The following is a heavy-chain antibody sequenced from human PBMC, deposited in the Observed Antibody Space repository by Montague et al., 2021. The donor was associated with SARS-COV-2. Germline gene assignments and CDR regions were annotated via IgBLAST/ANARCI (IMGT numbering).Heavy chain of an antibody. CDR3: APAVPVADDS. V-gene: IGHV3-48*03. CDR2: LNGGSRVL. Sequence: SLRLSCAASGFTVGVYELNWVRQPPWKGLEWVSYLNGGSRVLYYSYSGMGRFTISRDNAESSLYLQMNSLRAEDTAVYYCAPAVPVADDSWGQGTLVTVSS. CDR1: GFTVGVYE. J-gene: IGHJ5*02. D-gene: IGHD2-2*01.